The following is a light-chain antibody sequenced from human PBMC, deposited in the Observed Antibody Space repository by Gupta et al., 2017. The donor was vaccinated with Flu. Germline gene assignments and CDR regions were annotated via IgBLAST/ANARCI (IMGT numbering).Light chain of an antibody. CDR3: QQYNYWSPYR. J-gene: IGKJ2*03. CDR2: GAS. V-gene: IGKV3-15*01. Sequence: EIVMTQSPATLSVSPGERATLSCRASQSVSSNLARYQQKPGQAPRLLIYGASTRATGIPARFSGSGSGTEFTLTISSLQSEDFAVYYCQQYNYWSPYRFGQGTKLEIK. CDR1: QSVSSN.